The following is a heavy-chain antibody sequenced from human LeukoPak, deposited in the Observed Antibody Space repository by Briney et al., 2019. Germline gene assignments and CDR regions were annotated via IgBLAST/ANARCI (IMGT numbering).Heavy chain of an antibody. CDR2: IDWDDDK. Sequence: RGSGPALVKPTQTLTLTCTFSGFSLSTSGMCVSWIRQPPGKALEWLARIDWDDDKYYSTSLKTRLTISKDTSKNQVVLTMTNMDPLDTATYYCARIRRTTVVTAGAFDIWGQGTMVTVSS. CDR3: ARIRRTTVVTAGAFDI. D-gene: IGHD4-23*01. CDR1: GFSLSTSGMC. V-gene: IGHV2-70*11. J-gene: IGHJ3*02.